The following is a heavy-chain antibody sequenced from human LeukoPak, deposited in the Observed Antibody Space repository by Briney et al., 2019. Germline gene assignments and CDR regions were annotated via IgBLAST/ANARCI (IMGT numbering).Heavy chain of an antibody. CDR2: ISSSSSYI. J-gene: IGHJ4*02. Sequence: PGGSLRLSCAASGFTFSSYSMNWVRQAPGKGLEWVSSISSSSSYIYYADSVKGRFTISRDNAKNSLYLQMNSLRAEGTAVYYCARAGGLWTSSDYWGQGTLVTVSS. V-gene: IGHV3-21*01. D-gene: IGHD5-18*01. CDR3: ARAGGLWTSSDY. CDR1: GFTFSSYS.